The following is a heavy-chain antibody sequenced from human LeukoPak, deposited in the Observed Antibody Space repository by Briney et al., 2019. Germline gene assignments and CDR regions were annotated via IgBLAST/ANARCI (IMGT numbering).Heavy chain of an antibody. V-gene: IGHV1-18*04. CDR2: ISAYNGNT. CDR3: ARDPLRWGFPPYDY. D-gene: IGHD2-21*01. CDR1: GYTFTGYY. Sequence: GASVKVSCKASGYTFTGYYMHWVRQAPGQGLEWMGWISAYNGNTNYAQKLQGRVTMTTDTSTSTAYMELRSLRSDDTAVYYCARDPLRWGFPPYDYWGQGTLVTVSS. J-gene: IGHJ4*02.